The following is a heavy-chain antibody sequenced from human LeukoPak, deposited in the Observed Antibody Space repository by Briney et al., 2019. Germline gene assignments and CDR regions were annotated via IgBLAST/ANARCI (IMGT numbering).Heavy chain of an antibody. CDR1: GGSISSSSYY. CDR2: IYYSGST. CDR3: ASTPRITMIIVVSLGYYFDY. J-gene: IGHJ4*02. Sequence: SETLSLTCTVSGGSISSSSYYWGWIRQPPGKGLEWIGSIYYSGSTYYNPSLKSRVTISVDTSKNQFSLKLSSVTAADTAVYYCASTPRITMIIVVSLGYYFDYWGQGTLVTVSS. D-gene: IGHD3-22*01. V-gene: IGHV4-39*01.